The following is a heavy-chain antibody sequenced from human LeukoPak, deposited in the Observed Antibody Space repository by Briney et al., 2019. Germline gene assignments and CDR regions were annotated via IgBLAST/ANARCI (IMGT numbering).Heavy chain of an antibody. CDR2: ISSSGNTI. J-gene: IGHJ4*02. D-gene: IGHD6-19*01. CDR3: AKARGWFLDY. V-gene: IGHV3-48*03. Sequence: TGGSLRLSCAAYGFTFSGYEINWVRQAPGKGLEWLSFISSSGNTIYYADSGKGRFTISRDNSKNTLYLQMNSLRAEDTAVYYCAKARGWFLDYWGQGTLVTVSS. CDR1: GFTFSGYE.